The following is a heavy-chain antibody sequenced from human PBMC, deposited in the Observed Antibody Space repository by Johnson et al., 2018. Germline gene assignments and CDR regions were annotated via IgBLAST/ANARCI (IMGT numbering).Heavy chain of an antibody. CDR1: GFTFSAPP. V-gene: IGHV3-73*01. D-gene: IGHD3-3*01. Sequence: EVQLVESGGGLVQXGGSXEPXVAASGFTFSAPPMHGARQASGKGLEWVGRIRRKANNYAIADGASAKGRCTISSDDPNNTLYRQMNSLKTEYTAGYYLTTDSGLLHPIVGVVMVPHPFYGMDVWGQGTTVTVSS. CDR2: IRRKANNYAI. J-gene: IGHJ6*02. CDR3: TTDSGLLHPIVGVVMVPHPFYGMDV.